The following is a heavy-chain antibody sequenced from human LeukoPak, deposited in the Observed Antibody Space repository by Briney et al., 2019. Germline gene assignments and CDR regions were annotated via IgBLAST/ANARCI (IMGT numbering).Heavy chain of an antibody. CDR3: ARVFSSSSYWFDP. Sequence: GGSLRPSCAASGFTFSDYYMSWIRQAPGKGLEWVSYISSSGSTIYYADSVKGRFTISRDNAKNSLYLQMNSLRAEDTAVYYCARVFSSSSYWFDPWGQGTLVTVSS. CDR2: ISSSGSTI. J-gene: IGHJ5*02. D-gene: IGHD6-6*01. V-gene: IGHV3-11*01. CDR1: GFTFSDYY.